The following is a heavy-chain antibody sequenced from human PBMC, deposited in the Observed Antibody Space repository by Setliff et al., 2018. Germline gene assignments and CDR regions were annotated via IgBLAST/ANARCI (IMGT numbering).Heavy chain of an antibody. D-gene: IGHD6-19*01. Sequence: SETLSLTCAVYGGSFSGYYWSWIRQPPGKRLEWIGEIIHSGSTNYNPSLKSRVTISMDTSKNQFSLKLNSVTAADMAVYYCAREQWLDPPGYYYMDVRAKGTTVTVSS. J-gene: IGHJ6*03. V-gene: IGHV4-34*12. CDR1: GGSFSGYY. CDR3: AREQWLDPPGYYYMDV. CDR2: IIHSGST.